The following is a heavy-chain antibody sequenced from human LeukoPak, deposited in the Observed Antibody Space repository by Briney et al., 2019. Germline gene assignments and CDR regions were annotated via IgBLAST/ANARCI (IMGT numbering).Heavy chain of an antibody. CDR1: GFTFDSSV. V-gene: IGHV3-30*18. Sequence: GGSLRLSCVASGFTFDSSVMNWVRQAPDKGLEWVASISYDGTTKFYAVSVKGRFTISRDSSKNILYLQMNSLRTEDTAVYYCVKGFYYNSRTYSSPLNYWGQGTLVTVSS. J-gene: IGHJ4*02. D-gene: IGHD3-22*01. CDR3: VKGFYYNSRTYSSPLNY. CDR2: ISYDGTTK.